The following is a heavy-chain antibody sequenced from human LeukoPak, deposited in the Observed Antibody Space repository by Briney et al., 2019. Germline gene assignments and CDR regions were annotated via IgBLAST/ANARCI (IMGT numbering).Heavy chain of an antibody. J-gene: IGHJ6*03. V-gene: IGHV5-51*01. Sequence: GESLKISFKGSEYSFSSNWIGGVRQMPGKGLEGMRIIYPGDSDSRYSPSFQGQVTISADRSISTAYLQWSSLKASDTAMYYCARLATVITATPYYMDVWGKGTTVTVS. CDR3: ARLATVITATPYYMDV. CDR2: IYPGDSDS. D-gene: IGHD4-11*01. CDR1: EYSFSSNW.